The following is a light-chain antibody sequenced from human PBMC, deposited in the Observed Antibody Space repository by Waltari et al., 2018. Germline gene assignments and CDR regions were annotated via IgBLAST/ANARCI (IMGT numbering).Light chain of an antibody. Sequence: DIMMTQSPATLSVSPAARATLSCGASQTVTNKLVWYQQKPCQAPRLLTYDASTRATGIPARFSGSQSGTEFTLTITSLQSEDFGIYYCQQYNNWPLTFGPGTKVDIK. CDR2: DAS. CDR3: QQYNNWPLT. J-gene: IGKJ3*01. V-gene: IGKV3-15*01. CDR1: QTVTNK.